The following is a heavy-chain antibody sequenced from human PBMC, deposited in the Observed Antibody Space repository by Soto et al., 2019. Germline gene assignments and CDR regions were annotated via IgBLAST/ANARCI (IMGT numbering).Heavy chain of an antibody. Sequence: QVQLQQWGAGLVKPSETLSLSCAVYGQSFSGHSWAWIRQPPGKWLEWIGAINESGSTYYNPSLKSRVTISTGTSKNQFSLKLSSASAADTAAYFCARGSGIVALPGELEDVKYDYWGQGTLVHVSS. J-gene: IGHJ4*02. D-gene: IGHD1-1*01. V-gene: IGHV4-34*01. CDR2: INESGST. CDR1: GQSFSGHS. CDR3: ARGSGIVALPGELEDVKYDY.